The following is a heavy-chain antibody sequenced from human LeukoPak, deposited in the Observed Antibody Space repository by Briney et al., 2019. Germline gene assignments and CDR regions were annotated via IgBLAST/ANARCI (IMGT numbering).Heavy chain of an antibody. CDR3: AKEVFYSSGWCDG. Sequence: GSLRLSCAASGFTFNSYAMCWVRQAPGKWLKWVSAISGSGGRTYYADSVKGRFTIPRDNSKNTLYLQMNSLRAEDTAVYYCAKEVFYSSGWCDGWGQGTLVTVSS. J-gene: IGHJ5*02. D-gene: IGHD6-19*01. CDR2: ISGSGGRT. V-gene: IGHV3-23*01. CDR1: GFTFNSYA.